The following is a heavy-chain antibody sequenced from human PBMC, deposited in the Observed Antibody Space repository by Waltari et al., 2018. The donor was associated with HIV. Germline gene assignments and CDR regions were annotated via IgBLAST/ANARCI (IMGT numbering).Heavy chain of an antibody. Sequence: ASGFTFSSYWMSWVRQAPGKGLEWVANIKQDGSEKYYVDSVKGRFTISRDNAKNSLYLQMNSLRAEDTAVYYCARDSYDSSGYYYYFDYWGQGTLVTVSS. CDR3: ARDSYDSSGYYYYFDY. CDR1: GFTFSSYW. D-gene: IGHD3-22*01. J-gene: IGHJ4*02. V-gene: IGHV3-7*01. CDR2: IKQDGSEK.